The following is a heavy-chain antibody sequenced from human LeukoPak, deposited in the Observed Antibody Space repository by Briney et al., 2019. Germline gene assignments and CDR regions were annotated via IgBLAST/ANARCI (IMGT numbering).Heavy chain of an antibody. CDR2: IYYSGST. CDR1: GGSINNYY. V-gene: IGHV4-59*01. CDR3: ARWSGYSDAFDI. J-gene: IGHJ3*02. Sequence: SETLSLTCTVSGGSINNYYWSWIRQPPGMGLEWIGYIYYSGSTNYNPSLKSRVTIAVDTSKNRFSLKLNSVTAADTAVYYCARWSGYSDAFDIWGQGTMVTVSS. D-gene: IGHD3-3*01.